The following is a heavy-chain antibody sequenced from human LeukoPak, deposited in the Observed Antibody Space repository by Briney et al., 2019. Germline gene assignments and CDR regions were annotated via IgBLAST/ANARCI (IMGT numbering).Heavy chain of an antibody. CDR3: AKGVSGY. Sequence: GGSLRLSCAASGFIFSSYGMHWVRQAPGKGLEWVAVIWYDGSNKYYADSVKGRFTISRDNSKNTLYLQMNSLRAEDTAVYYCAKGVSGYWGQGTLVTVSS. CDR2: IWYDGSNK. V-gene: IGHV3-30*02. J-gene: IGHJ4*02. D-gene: IGHD5/OR15-5a*01. CDR1: GFIFSSYG.